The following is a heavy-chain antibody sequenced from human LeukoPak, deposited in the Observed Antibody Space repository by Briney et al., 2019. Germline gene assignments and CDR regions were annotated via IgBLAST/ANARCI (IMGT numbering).Heavy chain of an antibody. V-gene: IGHV4-59*01. J-gene: IGHJ5*02. Sequence: SETLSLTCTVSGGSISSYYWSWIRQPPGKGLEWIGYIYYSGSTNYNPSLKSRVTISVGTPKNQFSLKLSSVTAADTAVYYCARDRRYCSSTSCYSHNWFDPWGQGTLVTVSS. D-gene: IGHD2-2*01. CDR2: IYYSGST. CDR3: ARDRRYCSSTSCYSHNWFDP. CDR1: GGSISSYY.